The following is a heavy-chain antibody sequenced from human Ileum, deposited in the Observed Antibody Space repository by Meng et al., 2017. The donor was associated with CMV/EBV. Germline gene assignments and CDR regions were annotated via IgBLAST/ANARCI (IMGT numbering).Heavy chain of an antibody. V-gene: IGHV3-23*01. CDR3: AKDGWYNNSPYYFGY. CDR2: ISGSGGST. Sequence: GGSLRLSCAASGFIFSSYAISWVRQAPGKGLEWVSGISGSGGSTYYVDSVKGRFTVSRDNSKKTMHLQMNSLRAEDTAIYYCAKDGWYNNSPYYFGYWGQGTRVTCSS. J-gene: IGHJ4*02. CDR1: GFIFSSYA. D-gene: IGHD1-14*01.